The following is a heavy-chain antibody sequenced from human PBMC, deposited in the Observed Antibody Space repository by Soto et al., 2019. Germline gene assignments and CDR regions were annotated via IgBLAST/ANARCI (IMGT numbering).Heavy chain of an antibody. CDR2: IYHTGST. J-gene: IGHJ4*02. D-gene: IGHD1-1*01. CDR3: ARATGTLRSRNCNY. Sequence: SETLSLTCSVSGGSISTVGHYWTWIRQPPGKGLEWIGSIYHTGSTYYSKSLRSRLTMSVDTSKSQFSLRLSSVTAADTAVYYCARATGTLRSRNCNYWGQGSLVTVSS. CDR1: GGSISTVGHY. V-gene: IGHV4-31*03.